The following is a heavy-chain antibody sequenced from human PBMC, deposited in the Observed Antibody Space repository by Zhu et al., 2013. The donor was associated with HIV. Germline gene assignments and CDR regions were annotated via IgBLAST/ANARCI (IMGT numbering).Heavy chain of an antibody. CDR2: ISAYNGNT. J-gene: IGHJ5*02. CDR1: GYTFTSYG. Sequence: QVQLVQSGAEVKKPGASVKVSCKASGYTFTSYGISWVRQAPGQGLEWMGWISAYNGNTNYAQKLQGRVTITRNTSISTAYMELSSLRSEDTAVYYCARGIVVVPARAWFDPWGQGTLVTVSS. V-gene: IGHV1-18*01. D-gene: IGHD2-2*01. CDR3: ARGIVVVPARAWFDP.